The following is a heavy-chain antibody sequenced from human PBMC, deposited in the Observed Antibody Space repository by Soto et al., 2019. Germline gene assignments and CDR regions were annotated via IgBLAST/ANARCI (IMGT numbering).Heavy chain of an antibody. Sequence: QVTLKESGPVLVKPTEPLTLTCTVSGFSLSNVRMGVSWIRQPPGKALEWLAHIFSNDEKAYNTSLRSRLTISKNTSPSQVVLSLTNLDPMDTATYYCARLNTMLIENYLYAVDVWGQGTTVTVSS. D-gene: IGHD2-8*01. CDR1: GFSLSNVRMG. CDR3: ARLNTMLIENYLYAVDV. V-gene: IGHV2-26*01. CDR2: IFSNDEK. J-gene: IGHJ6*02.